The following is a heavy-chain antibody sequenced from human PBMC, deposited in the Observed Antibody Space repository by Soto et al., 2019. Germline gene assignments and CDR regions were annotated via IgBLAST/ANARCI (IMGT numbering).Heavy chain of an antibody. Sequence: QVQLVQSGAEVKKPGSSVKVSCKASGGVFRNYAINWVRQAPGQGLEWMGGIIPVFGTADYPQKFQGRVTITADESTTTAYRELTSLKTEDTAVYFCARDRWGSYSFDSWGQWTLVTVAS. CDR1: GGVFRNYA. D-gene: IGHD1-26*01. J-gene: IGHJ5*01. CDR2: IIPVFGTA. V-gene: IGHV1-69*01. CDR3: ARDRWGSYSFDS.